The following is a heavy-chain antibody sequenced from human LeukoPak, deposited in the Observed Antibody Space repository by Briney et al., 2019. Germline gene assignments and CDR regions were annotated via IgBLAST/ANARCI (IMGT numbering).Heavy chain of an antibody. CDR2: ISAYNGNT. CDR3: ARASGCSGSYCTRREFDY. CDR1: GYTFTSYG. J-gene: IGHJ4*02. V-gene: IGHV1-18*01. D-gene: IGHD1-26*01. Sequence: ASVKVSCKASGYTFTSYGISWVRQAPGQGLEWMGWISAYNGNTNYAQKLQGRVTMTTDTPTSAAYMELRSLRSDDTAVYYCARASGCSGSYCTRREFDYWGQGTLVTVSS.